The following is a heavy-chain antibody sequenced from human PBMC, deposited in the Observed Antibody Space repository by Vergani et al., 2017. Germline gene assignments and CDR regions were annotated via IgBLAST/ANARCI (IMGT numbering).Heavy chain of an antibody. CDR1: GFTFSSYA. V-gene: IGHV3-30*04. J-gene: IGHJ2*01. D-gene: IGHD3-3*01. Sequence: QVQLVESGGGVVQPGRSLRLSCAASGFTFSSYAMHWVRQAPGKGLEWVAVISYDGSNKYYADSVKCRFTISRDNSKNTLYLQMNSLRAEDTALYYCARDPGXYDFWSGYRPRDWYFDLWGRGTLVTVSS. CDR3: ARDPGXYDFWSGYRPRDWYFDL. CDR2: ISYDGSNK.